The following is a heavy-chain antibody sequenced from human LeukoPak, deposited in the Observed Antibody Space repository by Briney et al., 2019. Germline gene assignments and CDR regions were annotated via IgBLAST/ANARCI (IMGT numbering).Heavy chain of an antibody. J-gene: IGHJ4*02. CDR3: ARGRNLVAISGYFDY. Sequence: GGSLRLSCAASGFTFSSYAMHWVRQAPGKGLEWVAVISYDGDNKYYADSVKGRFTISRDNSKNTLYLQMNSLRAEDTAVYYCARGRNLVAISGYFDYWGQGTLVTVSS. V-gene: IGHV3-30-3*01. D-gene: IGHD3-22*01. CDR2: ISYDGDNK. CDR1: GFTFSSYA.